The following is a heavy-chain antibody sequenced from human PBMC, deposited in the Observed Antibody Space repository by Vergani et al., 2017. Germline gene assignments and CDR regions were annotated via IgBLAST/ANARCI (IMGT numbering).Heavy chain of an antibody. Sequence: QVQLVQSGAEVKKPGSSVKVSCKASGDTFRTYTFNWVRHAPGQGFEWMGGIIPIFGTPKYAQKFQGRVIISADESTSTVYLEVTRLRPEDTAVYFCARGRESTGHHSNCFDPWGQGALVTVSS. CDR2: IIPIFGTP. D-gene: IGHD1-1*01. J-gene: IGHJ5*02. V-gene: IGHV1-69*12. CDR3: ARGRESTGHHSNCFDP. CDR1: GDTFRTYT.